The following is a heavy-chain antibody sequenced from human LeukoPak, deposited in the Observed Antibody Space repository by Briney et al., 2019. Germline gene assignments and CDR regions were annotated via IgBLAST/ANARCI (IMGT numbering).Heavy chain of an antibody. CDR3: SNSNDYGDYGEAY. CDR1: GFTVSSNY. J-gene: IGHJ4*02. Sequence: GGSLRLSCAASGFTVSSNYMSWVRQAPGKGLEWVSIIYSGGSTFYADSVKGRFTISRDNSKNTLYLQMNSLRAEDTAVYYCSNSNDYGDYGEAYWGQGTLVTVSS. D-gene: IGHD4-17*01. V-gene: IGHV3-66*01. CDR2: IYSGGST.